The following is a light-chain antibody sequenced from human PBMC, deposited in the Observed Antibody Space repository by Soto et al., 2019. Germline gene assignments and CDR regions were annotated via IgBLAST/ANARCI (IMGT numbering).Light chain of an antibody. Sequence: EIVMTQSPATLSVSPGERATLTCRASQSVSNNLAWYQQKPGQTPRLLIYGASTRATGIPVRFSGSGSGTEFTLTISSLQSEDFAVYYCQQYNNWPPVTFGQGTKLEIK. CDR1: QSVSNN. CDR2: GAS. J-gene: IGKJ2*01. CDR3: QQYNNWPPVT. V-gene: IGKV3-15*01.